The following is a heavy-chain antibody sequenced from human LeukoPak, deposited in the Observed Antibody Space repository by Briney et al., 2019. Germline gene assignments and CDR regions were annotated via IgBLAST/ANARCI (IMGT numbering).Heavy chain of an antibody. D-gene: IGHD3-22*01. J-gene: IGHJ4*02. CDR1: GFTFSSYA. Sequence: GGSLRLSCAASGFTFSSYAMSWVRQAPGKGLEWVSYISGSSSSIKYADSVKGRFTISRDNAKNSLYLQMNSLRAEDTAVYYCARDYDRSGYYIDLDYWGQGTLVTVSS. CDR3: ARDYDRSGYYIDLDY. CDR2: ISGSSSSI. V-gene: IGHV3-48*04.